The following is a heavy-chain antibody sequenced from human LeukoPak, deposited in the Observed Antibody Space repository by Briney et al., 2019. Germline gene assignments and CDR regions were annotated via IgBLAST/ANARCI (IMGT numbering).Heavy chain of an antibody. V-gene: IGHV1-69*05. CDR1: GGTFSSYA. CDR2: IIPIFGTA. D-gene: IGHD1-26*01. CDR3: ARGLGLRPYYYMDV. Sequence: ASVKVSCKASGGTFSSYAISWVRQAPGQGLEWMGGIIPIFGTANYAQKFQGRVTITTDESTNTAYMELSSLRSEDTAVYYCARGLGLRPYYYMDVWGKGTTVTVSS. J-gene: IGHJ6*03.